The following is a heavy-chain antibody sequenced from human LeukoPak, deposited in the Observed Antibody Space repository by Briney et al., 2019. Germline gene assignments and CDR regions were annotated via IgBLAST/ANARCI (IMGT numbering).Heavy chain of an antibody. Sequence: GGSLRLSCATSGFTFSGYSMNWVRQAPGRGLEWISYISSSSINIHYGDSVKGRFTISRDNAENSLYLQMNSLRAEDTAVYYCARDSIQLWPNAIDFWGQGTLVTVSS. D-gene: IGHD1-1*01. CDR1: GFTFSGYS. J-gene: IGHJ4*02. CDR2: ISSSSINI. CDR3: ARDSIQLWPNAIDF. V-gene: IGHV3-48*01.